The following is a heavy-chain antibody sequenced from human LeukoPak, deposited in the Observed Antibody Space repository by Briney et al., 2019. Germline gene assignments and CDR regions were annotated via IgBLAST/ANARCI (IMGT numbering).Heavy chain of an antibody. Sequence: GGSLRLSCAASGFTFSSYAMSWVRQAPGKGLEWVSAISGSGGSTSYADSVRGRFTISRDNSKNTLYVQMNSLRDEDTAVNYCAKDQRWESPHYLDSWGQGTLVTVSS. CDR3: AKDQRWESPHYLDS. V-gene: IGHV3-23*01. CDR2: ISGSGGST. CDR1: GFTFSSYA. D-gene: IGHD1-26*01. J-gene: IGHJ4*02.